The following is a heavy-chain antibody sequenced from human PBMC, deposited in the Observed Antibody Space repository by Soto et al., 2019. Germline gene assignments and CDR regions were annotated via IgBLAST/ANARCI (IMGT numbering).Heavy chain of an antibody. J-gene: IGHJ3*02. CDR2: IYYSGST. CDR3: ARGYYYESSGSYSDAFDI. Sequence: QVQLQESGPGLVKPSETLSLTCTVSGGSISSYYWSWIRQPPGKGLEWIGYIYYSGSTNYNPSLKSRVTISVETSRNQFFLKLSSVTAADTAVYYCARGYYYESSGSYSDAFDIWGQGTMVTVSS. V-gene: IGHV4-59*12. CDR1: GGSISSYY. D-gene: IGHD3-22*01.